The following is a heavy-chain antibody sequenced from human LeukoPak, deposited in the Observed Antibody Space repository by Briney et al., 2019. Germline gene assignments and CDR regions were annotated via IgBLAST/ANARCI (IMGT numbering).Heavy chain of an antibody. CDR2: IYPGDFDT. J-gene: IGHJ4*02. CDR1: GYSFTSYW. D-gene: IGHD5-24*01. V-gene: IGHV5-51*01. CDR3: ASRKKGMATAGFDY. Sequence: GESLKISCKGSGYSFTSYWIGWVRQMPGKGLEGMGIIYPGDFDTRYSPSFQGQVTISAEKSNSTAYLQWSSLKASDTALYYCASRKKGMATAGFDYWGQGTLVTVSS.